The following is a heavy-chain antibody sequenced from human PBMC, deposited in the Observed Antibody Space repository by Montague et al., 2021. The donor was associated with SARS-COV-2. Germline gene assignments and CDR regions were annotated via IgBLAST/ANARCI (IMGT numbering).Heavy chain of an antibody. D-gene: IGHD4-23*01. CDR3: AKNGGAHGLDA. Sequence: SVILSCAASGFTFSNIWMSWVRQAPVKGLEWVANIKPDESEKNYXDSVKGRFSISRDNAKNSLYLQMDNLRAEDTAIYYCAKNGGAHGLDAWGQGTSVSVSS. CDR1: GFTFSNIW. CDR2: IKPDESEK. V-gene: IGHV3-7*01. J-gene: IGHJ6*02.